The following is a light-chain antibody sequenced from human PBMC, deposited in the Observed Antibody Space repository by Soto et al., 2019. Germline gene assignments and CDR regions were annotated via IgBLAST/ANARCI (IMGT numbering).Light chain of an antibody. V-gene: IGKV3-11*01. CDR1: QSVSSY. J-gene: IGKJ4*01. CDR2: DAS. CDR3: QQRSNWPPLT. Sequence: ESVLSQPPATLSLSPGERATLSCRASQSVSSYLAWYQQKPGQAPRLLIYDASNRATGIPARFSGSGSGTDFTLTISSLEPEDFAVYYCQQRSNWPPLTFGGGTKV.